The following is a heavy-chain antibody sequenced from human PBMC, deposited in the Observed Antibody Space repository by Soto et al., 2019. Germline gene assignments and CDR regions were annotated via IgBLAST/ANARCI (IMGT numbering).Heavy chain of an antibody. CDR2: IYYSGST. CDR1: GGSISSGGYY. CDR3: ARAKKGIAAAENWFDP. Sequence: QVQLQESGPGLVKPSQTLSLTCTVSGGSISSGGYYWSWIRQHPGKGLEWIGYIYYSGSTYYNPSLKSRVTISVDTSKNHFSLKLSSVTAADTAVYYCARAKKGIAAAENWFDPWGQGTLVTVSS. D-gene: IGHD6-13*01. V-gene: IGHV4-31*03. J-gene: IGHJ5*02.